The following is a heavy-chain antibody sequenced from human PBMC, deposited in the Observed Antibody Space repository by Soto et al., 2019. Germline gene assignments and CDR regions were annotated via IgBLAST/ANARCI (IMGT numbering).Heavy chain of an antibody. CDR2: VSHDGRNI. CDR1: GFTFSDYG. CDR3: ASGGRQWLVTSDFNY. V-gene: IGHV3-30*03. D-gene: IGHD6-19*01. Sequence: GQLVESGGGVVQPGRSLRLSCAASGFTFSDYGMHWVRQAPGKGLEWAAVVSHDGRNIHYADSVKGRFTISGDSSQNTVSLEMTSLRAEDTAVYYCASGGRQWLVTSDFNYWGQGALVTVSS. J-gene: IGHJ4*02.